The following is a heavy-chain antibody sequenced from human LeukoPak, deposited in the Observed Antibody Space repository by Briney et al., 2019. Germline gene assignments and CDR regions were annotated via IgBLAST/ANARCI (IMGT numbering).Heavy chain of an antibody. CDR1: GGSISSSSYY. CDR3: ARVKLRLGELSFDY. CDR2: IYYSGST. D-gene: IGHD3-16*02. V-gene: IGHV4-39*07. J-gene: IGHJ4*02. Sequence: PSQTLSLTCTVSGGSISSSSYYWGWIRQPPGKGLEWIGSIYYSGSTYYNPSLKSRVTISVDTSKNQFSLKLSSVTAADTAVYYCARVKLRLGELSFDYWGQGTLVTVSS.